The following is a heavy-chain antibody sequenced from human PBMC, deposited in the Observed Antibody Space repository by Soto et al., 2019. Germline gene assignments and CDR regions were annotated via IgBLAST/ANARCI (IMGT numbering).Heavy chain of an antibody. Sequence: GGSLRLSCAASGFTFSSYAMHWVRKAPGKGLEWVAVISYDGSNKYYADSVKGRFTISRDNSKNTLYLQMNSLRAEDTAVYYCARETYSGSYVFDYWGQGTLVTVSS. V-gene: IGHV3-30-3*01. CDR1: GFTFSSYA. D-gene: IGHD1-26*01. J-gene: IGHJ4*02. CDR3: ARETYSGSYVFDY. CDR2: ISYDGSNK.